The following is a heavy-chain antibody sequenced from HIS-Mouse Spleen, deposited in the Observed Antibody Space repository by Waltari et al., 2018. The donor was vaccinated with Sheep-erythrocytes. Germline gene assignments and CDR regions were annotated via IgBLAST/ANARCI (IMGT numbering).Heavy chain of an antibody. CDR1: GYTFTSYD. V-gene: IGHV1-8*01. D-gene: IGHD5-12*01. CDR3: ARGHYSGYDFDY. J-gene: IGHJ4*02. Sequence: PGASVKVSCKASGYTFTSYDINWVRQATGQGLEWMGWMNPNRGNTGYAQKFQGRVTMTRNTSISTAYMELSSLRSEDTAVYYCARGHYSGYDFDYWGQGTLVTVSS. CDR2: MNPNRGNT.